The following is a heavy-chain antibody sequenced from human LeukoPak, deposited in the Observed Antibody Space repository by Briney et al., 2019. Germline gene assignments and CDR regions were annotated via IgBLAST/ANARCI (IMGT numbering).Heavy chain of an antibody. D-gene: IGHD3-22*01. J-gene: IGHJ5*02. V-gene: IGHV4-4*07. CDR2: IYSSGSS. Sequence: SETLSLTCTVSGGSISSYDWSWIRQPAGKGLEWIGRIYSSGSSNYNPSLRSRVAMSVDTYKNQFSLKLSSVTAADTAVYYCARESSGYYGLFDPWGQGTLVTVSS. CDR3: ARESSGYYGLFDP. CDR1: GGSISSYD.